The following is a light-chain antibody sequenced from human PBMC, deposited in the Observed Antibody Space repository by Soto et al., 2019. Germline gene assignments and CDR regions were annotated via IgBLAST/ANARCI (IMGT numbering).Light chain of an antibody. CDR2: EAS. V-gene: IGKV3-20*01. Sequence: EVVLTQSPATLSLSPGERATLSCRASQSVTNYLTWYQQKPGQAPRLLIYEASNRATGIPARFSGSGSGTGFTLTINRLEPEDFAVYYCQQYGSSPNTFGQGTRLENK. J-gene: IGKJ5*01. CDR3: QQYGSSPNT. CDR1: QSVTNY.